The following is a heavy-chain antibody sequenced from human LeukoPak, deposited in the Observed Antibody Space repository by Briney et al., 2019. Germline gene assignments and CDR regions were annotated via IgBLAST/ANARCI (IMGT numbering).Heavy chain of an antibody. V-gene: IGHV3-21*03. CDR2: ISSSGSYI. Sequence: PGRSLRLSCAASGFTFSSYSMNWVRQAPGKGLEWVSFISSSGSYIYYADSVKGRFTISRDNAKNSLHLQMNSLRVEDTAVYYCARSWYYDSSGYPSGAFDIWGQGTMVTVSS. CDR1: GFTFSSYS. D-gene: IGHD3-22*01. CDR3: ARSWYYDSSGYPSGAFDI. J-gene: IGHJ3*02.